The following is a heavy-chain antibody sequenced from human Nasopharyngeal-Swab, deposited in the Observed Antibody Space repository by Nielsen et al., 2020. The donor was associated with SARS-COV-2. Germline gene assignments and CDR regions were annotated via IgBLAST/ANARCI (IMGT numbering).Heavy chain of an antibody. CDR2: ISYDGSNK. V-gene: IGHV3-30*18. CDR3: AKDRGSSGYYYGMDV. D-gene: IGHD6-13*01. Sequence: WIRQPPGKGLEWVAVISYDGSNKYYADFVKGRFTISRDNSKNTLYLQMNSLRAEDTAVYYCAKDRGSSGYYYGMDVWGQGTTVTVSS. J-gene: IGHJ6*02.